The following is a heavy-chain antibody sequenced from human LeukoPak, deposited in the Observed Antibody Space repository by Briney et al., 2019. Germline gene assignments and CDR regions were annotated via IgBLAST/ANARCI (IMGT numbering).Heavy chain of an antibody. CDR1: GYTLAELS. CDR2: FDPEDGET. V-gene: IGHV1-24*01. D-gene: IGHD1-26*01. Sequence: ASVKVSCKVSGYTLAELSMHWVRQAPGKGLEWMGGFDPEDGETIYAQKFQGRVTMTEDTSTDTAYMELSSLRSEDTAVYYCATVLGGTDDAFDIWGQGTMVTVSS. CDR3: ATVLGGTDDAFDI. J-gene: IGHJ3*02.